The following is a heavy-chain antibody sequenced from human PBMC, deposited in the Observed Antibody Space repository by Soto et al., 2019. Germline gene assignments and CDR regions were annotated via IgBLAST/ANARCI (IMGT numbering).Heavy chain of an antibody. CDR3: VGGFIPENY. CDR2: INTFNGNT. D-gene: IGHD2-2*01. Sequence: QVHLVQSESEVKMPGASVKVSCKTSGYTFTDYGVSWVRQAPGQGLEWMGWINTFNGNTKYEQKFQGRVTFSIDTSTSTVFLELTCLKSAVAAFYYCVGGFIPENYWGQGTRVTVSS. V-gene: IGHV1-18*01. CDR1: GYTFTDYG. J-gene: IGHJ4*02.